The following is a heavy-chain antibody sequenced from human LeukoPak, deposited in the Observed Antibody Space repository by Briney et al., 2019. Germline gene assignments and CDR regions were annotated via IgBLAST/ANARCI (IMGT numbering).Heavy chain of an antibody. CDR2: IYPGDSDT. D-gene: IGHD6-13*01. Sequence: GESLKISCKGSGYSFTNYWIGWVRQMPGKGLEWMGIIYPGDSDTRYSPSFQGQVTISADKSISTAYLQWSSLKASDTAIYYCTRTRAMYSSSWYYFDYWGQGTLVTVSS. V-gene: IGHV5-51*01. CDR1: GYSFTNYW. CDR3: TRTRAMYSSSWYYFDY. J-gene: IGHJ4*02.